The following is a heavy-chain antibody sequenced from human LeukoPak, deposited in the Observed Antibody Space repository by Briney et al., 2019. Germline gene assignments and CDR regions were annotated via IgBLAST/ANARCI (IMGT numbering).Heavy chain of an antibody. CDR2: IIPIFGTA. Sequence: ASVKVSCKASGGTFSSYAISWVRQAPGQGLEWMGGIIPIFGTATYAQKFQGRVTITTDESTSTAYMELSSLRSEDTAVYYCARSNFRTTVVTPDYYYYMDVWGKGTTVTVSS. D-gene: IGHD4-23*01. V-gene: IGHV1-69*05. J-gene: IGHJ6*03. CDR3: ARSNFRTTVVTPDYYYYMDV. CDR1: GGTFSSYA.